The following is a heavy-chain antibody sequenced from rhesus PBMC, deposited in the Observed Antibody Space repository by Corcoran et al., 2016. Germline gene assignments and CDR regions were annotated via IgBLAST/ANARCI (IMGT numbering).Heavy chain of an antibody. D-gene: IGHD1-1*01. J-gene: IGHJ4*01. Sequence: QVQLQESGPGLVKPSETLSLTCAVSGDSFSSYWRGWIRQPPGKGLEWIGSMYGMSGSTEYNPSLNSRATISRDTSKNQFSLKVRSVTAADTAEYYCARDSAGGGGFDFWGQGVLVTVSS. V-gene: IGHV4-160*01. CDR1: GDSFSSYW. CDR2: MYGMSGST. CDR3: ARDSAGGGGFDF.